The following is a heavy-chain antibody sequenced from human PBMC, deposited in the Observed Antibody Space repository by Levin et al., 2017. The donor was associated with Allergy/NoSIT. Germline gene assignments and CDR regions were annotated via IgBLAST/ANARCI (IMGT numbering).Heavy chain of an antibody. CDR2: ARDKVNSHTT. Sequence: PGGSLRLSCAASGFTFSDHYMDWVRQAPGKGLEWVGRARDKVNSHTTEYAASGKGRFTISRDDSKNSLYLQMNSLKTEDTAVYYCARGSTGRTSYHSGMDVWGQGTTVTVSS. V-gene: IGHV3-72*01. CDR3: ARGSTGRTSYHSGMDV. J-gene: IGHJ6*02. CDR1: GFTFSDHY. D-gene: IGHD3-10*01.